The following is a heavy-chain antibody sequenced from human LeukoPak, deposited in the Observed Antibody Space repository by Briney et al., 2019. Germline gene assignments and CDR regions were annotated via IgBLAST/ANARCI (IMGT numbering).Heavy chain of an antibody. V-gene: IGHV3-23*01. Sequence: GGSLTLSCVGSDVTFANYAMTWVRMTPGKGLEWVSSIKGSGSYAMYADSVSGRFTTSRDNSRNTIFLQMTSLRAEDTAIYYCGRDPNGDYIGAFEFWGLGTLVSVSS. J-gene: IGHJ3*01. D-gene: IGHD4-17*01. CDR2: IKGSGSYA. CDR1: DVTFANYA. CDR3: GRDPNGDYIGAFEF.